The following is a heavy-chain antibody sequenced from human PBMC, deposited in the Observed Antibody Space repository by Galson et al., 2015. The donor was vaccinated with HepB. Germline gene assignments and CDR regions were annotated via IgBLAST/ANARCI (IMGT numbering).Heavy chain of an antibody. CDR1: GLTFRDIA. D-gene: IGHD1-7*01. V-gene: IGHV3-49*03. J-gene: IGHJ4*02. CDR3: SSGNYDGGSDH. Sequence: ASGLTFRDIAMSWFRPAPGKGLEWIGFIRSNTYGGTTQYAASVKGRFTISRDDSKSISYLQMNSLKTDDTAVYFCSSGNYDGGSDHWGQGTLVTVSS. CDR2: IRSNTYGGTT.